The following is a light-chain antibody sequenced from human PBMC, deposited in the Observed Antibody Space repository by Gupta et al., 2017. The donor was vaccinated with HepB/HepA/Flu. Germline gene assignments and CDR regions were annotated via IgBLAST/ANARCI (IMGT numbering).Light chain of an antibody. J-gene: IGKJ2*01. Sequence: EIVMTQSPATLSVSPGERATLSCRGSQSVSRNLAWYQQKPGQAPRLLVYGASTRATGIPARFSGSGSGTEFTLTISSLQSEDFAVYYCQQYNNWPRTFGQGTKLEIK. CDR1: QSVSRN. CDR2: GAS. V-gene: IGKV3-15*01. CDR3: QQYNNWPRT.